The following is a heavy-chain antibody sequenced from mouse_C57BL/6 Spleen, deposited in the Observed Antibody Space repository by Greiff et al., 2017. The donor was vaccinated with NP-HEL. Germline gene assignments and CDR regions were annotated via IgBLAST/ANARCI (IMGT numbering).Heavy chain of an antibody. CDR3: ARVYGYDDQYYFDY. J-gene: IGHJ2*01. V-gene: IGHV14-2*01. D-gene: IGHD2-2*01. Sequence: EVQLQQSGAELVKPGASVKLSCTASGFNIKDYYMHWVKQRTEQGLEWIGRIDPEDGETKYAPKFQGKATITADTSSNTAYLQLSSLTSEDTAVYYCARVYGYDDQYYFDYWGQGTTLTVSS. CDR2: IDPEDGET. CDR1: GFNIKDYY.